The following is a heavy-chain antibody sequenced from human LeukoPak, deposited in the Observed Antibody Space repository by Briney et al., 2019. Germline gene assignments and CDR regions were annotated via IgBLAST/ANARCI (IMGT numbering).Heavy chain of an antibody. CDR1: GYTFTSYY. V-gene: IGHV1-46*03. J-gene: IGHJ4*02. CDR3: ARDGESYDFWSGYYIGPFDY. CDR2: INPSGGST. D-gene: IGHD3-3*01. Sequence: WASVKVSRKASGYTFTSYYMHWVRQAPGQGLEWMGIINPSGGSTSYAQKFQGRVTMTRDTSTSTVYMELSSLRSEDTAVYYCARDGESYDFWSGYYIGPFDYWGQGTLVTVSS.